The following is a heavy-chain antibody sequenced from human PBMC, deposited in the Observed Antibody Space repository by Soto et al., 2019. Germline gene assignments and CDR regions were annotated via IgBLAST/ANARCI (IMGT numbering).Heavy chain of an antibody. CDR1: GFSLNSSGAG. CDR3: AHRRFAKYSSLPADFDY. D-gene: IGHD6-6*01. V-gene: IGHV2-5*01. J-gene: IGHJ4*02. Sequence: QITLKESGPTLVKPTQTLTLTCTFSGFSLNSSGAGVGWIRQPPGKDLEWLALIYWNDEMHYSPSLKSRLTIYEDASKHQVVLTVTNMDPVDTATYYCAHRRFAKYSSLPADFDYWGQGILVTVSS. CDR2: IYWNDEM.